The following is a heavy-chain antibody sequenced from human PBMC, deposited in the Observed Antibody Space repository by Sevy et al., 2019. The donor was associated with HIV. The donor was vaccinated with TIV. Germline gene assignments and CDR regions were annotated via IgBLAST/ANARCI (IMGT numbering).Heavy chain of an antibody. J-gene: IGHJ6*02. D-gene: IGHD1-1*01. CDR1: GYSFTSYW. CDR3: ARQDPTYYYGMDV. Sequence: GESLKISCKGSGYSFTSYWIGWVRQMPGKGLEWMGIIYPGDSDTRYSPSFQGQVTISADKSINTAYLQWSSLKASDTAMSYCARQDPTYYYGMDVWGQGTTVTVSS. V-gene: IGHV5-51*01. CDR2: IYPGDSDT.